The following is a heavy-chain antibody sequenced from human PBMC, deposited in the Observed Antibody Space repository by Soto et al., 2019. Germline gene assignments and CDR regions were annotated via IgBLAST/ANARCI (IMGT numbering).Heavy chain of an antibody. V-gene: IGHV1-46*01. CDR1: GYTFTSYY. J-gene: IGHJ4*02. CDR3: ARGGIVLMVYAMFDY. Sequence: QVQLVQSGAEVKKPGASVKVSCKASGYTFTSYYMHWVRQAPGQGLEWMGIINPSGGSTSYAQKIQGRVTMTRDTSTSTVYMELSSLRSEDTAVYYCARGGIVLMVYAMFDYWGQGTLVTVSS. CDR2: INPSGGST. D-gene: IGHD2-8*01.